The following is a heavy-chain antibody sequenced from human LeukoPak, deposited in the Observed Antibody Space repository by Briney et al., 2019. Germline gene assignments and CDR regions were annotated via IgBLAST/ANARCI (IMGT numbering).Heavy chain of an antibody. CDR2: IYSGGTT. Sequence: GGSLRLSCAASGFTVSSNYMSWFRQAPGKGLEWVSVIYSGGTTYYADSVKGRFTISRDSSKNTLYLQMNSLRAEDTAVYYCARAYSFGYDSSGYYYAYWGQGTLVTVSS. V-gene: IGHV3-53*01. CDR1: GFTVSSNY. J-gene: IGHJ4*02. D-gene: IGHD3-22*01. CDR3: ARAYSFGYDSSGYYYAY.